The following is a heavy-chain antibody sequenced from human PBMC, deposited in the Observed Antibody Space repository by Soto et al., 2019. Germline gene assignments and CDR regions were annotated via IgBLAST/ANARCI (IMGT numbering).Heavy chain of an antibody. CDR1: GGTFSSYA. Sequence: QVQLVQSGAEVKKPGSSVKVSCKAFGGTFSSYAISWVRQAPDQGLEWMGGIIPLFGTTNYAPKFQGRVAITADERARTAYMDLSSLKSEDTAVYYCATNNRASYHFDYWGQGTLVTVSS. V-gene: IGHV1-69*01. CDR2: IIPLFGTT. CDR3: ATNNRASYHFDY. D-gene: IGHD3-16*02. J-gene: IGHJ4*02.